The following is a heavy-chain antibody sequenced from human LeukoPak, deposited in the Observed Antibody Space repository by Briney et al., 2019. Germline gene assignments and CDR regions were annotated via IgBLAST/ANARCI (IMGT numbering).Heavy chain of an antibody. CDR1: GHIFTGYY. Sequence: ASVKVSCKTSGHIFTGYYIHWVRQAPGRGLEWMGWINPNNGGANFAQKFQGRVTFTRDSSISTVYMDLSRLRSDDTAVYYCARAGAAAVPDWYFDLWGRGTLVTVSS. CDR3: ARAGAAAVPDWYFDL. J-gene: IGHJ2*01. D-gene: IGHD6-13*01. CDR2: INPNNGGA. V-gene: IGHV1-2*02.